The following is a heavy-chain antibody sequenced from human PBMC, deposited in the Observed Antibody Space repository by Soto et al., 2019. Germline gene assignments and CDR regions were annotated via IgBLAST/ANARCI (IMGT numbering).Heavy chain of an antibody. V-gene: IGHV4-4*02. J-gene: IGHJ4*02. Sequence: QVHLQESGPGLVNPLETLSLTCTVSGTSVFGANWWGWVRQPPGKGLEWIGEIHSSGNTDYNPSLKSRVTISVDMSKNEFSIKLTSVTAADTDVYYCARTGPYSSGNNWGQGTLVAVSS. CDR3: ARTGPYSSGNN. CDR1: GTSVFGANW. D-gene: IGHD3-22*01. CDR2: IHSSGNT.